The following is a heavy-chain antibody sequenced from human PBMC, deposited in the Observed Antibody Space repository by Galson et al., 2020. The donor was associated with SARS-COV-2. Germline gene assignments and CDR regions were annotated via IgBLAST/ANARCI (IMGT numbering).Heavy chain of an antibody. D-gene: IGHD6-13*01. V-gene: IGHV3-30*03. Sequence: GESPKISCAAPGITFSHFGMHWVRQAPGKGLEWVAVISTDGNNKYDADSVKGRFTISRENAKNTLYLQMNSLRPEDTAVYFCARAGYSSTWTLGDAFDVWGQGTLVTVSS. CDR1: GITFSHFG. CDR3: ARAGYSSTWTLGDAFDV. J-gene: IGHJ3*01. CDR2: ISTDGNNK.